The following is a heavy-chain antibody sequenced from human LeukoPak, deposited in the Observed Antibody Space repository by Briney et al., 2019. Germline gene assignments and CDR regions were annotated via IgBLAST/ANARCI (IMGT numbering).Heavy chain of an antibody. J-gene: IGHJ6*02. Sequence: AGGSLRLSCAASGFTFSSYSMNWVRQAPGKGLEWVSSISSSSSYIYYADSVKGRFTISRDNAKNSLYLQMNSLRAEDTAVYYCARDNFSNALYFDWFPNGGYYXGMDVWGXGTTVTVSS. V-gene: IGHV3-21*01. CDR3: ARDNFSNALYFDWFPNGGYYXGMDV. CDR2: ISSSSSYI. CDR1: GFTFSSYS. D-gene: IGHD3-9*01.